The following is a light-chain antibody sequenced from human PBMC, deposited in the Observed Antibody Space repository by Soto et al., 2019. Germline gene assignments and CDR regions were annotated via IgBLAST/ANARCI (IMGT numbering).Light chain of an antibody. CDR3: QQYYSTPPA. CDR2: WAS. Sequence: DIVMTQSTDSLAVSLGERATINCKSSQSVLYSSNNKNYLAWYQQKPGQPPKLLIYWASTRESGVPDRFSGSGSGTDLTLTISSLQAEDVAVYYCQQYYSTPPAFGGGTKVEIK. CDR1: QSVLYSSNNKNY. V-gene: IGKV4-1*01. J-gene: IGKJ4*01.